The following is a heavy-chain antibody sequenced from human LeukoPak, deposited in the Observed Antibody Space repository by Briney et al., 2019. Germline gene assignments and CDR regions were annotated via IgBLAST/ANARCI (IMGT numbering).Heavy chain of an antibody. V-gene: IGHV3-74*01. CDR1: GFTFSSYW. CDR3: YLSGSFDY. D-gene: IGHD1-26*01. CDR2: INSDGSNS. Sequence: PGGSLRLSCAASGFTFSSYWMSWVRQAPGKGLEWVSRINSDGSNSAYADSVKGRFTIPRDNAKNTLYLQMNSLGVEDTAVYYCYLSGSFDYWGQGTLVTVSS. J-gene: IGHJ4*02.